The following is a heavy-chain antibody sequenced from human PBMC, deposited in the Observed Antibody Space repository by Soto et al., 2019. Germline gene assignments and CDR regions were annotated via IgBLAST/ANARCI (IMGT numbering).Heavy chain of an antibody. D-gene: IGHD5-18*01. J-gene: IGHJ4*02. CDR3: AKDDDTAMVPAIDY. V-gene: IGHV3-23*01. Sequence: GGSLRLSCAASGFTFGSYAMSWVRQAPGKGLEWVSAISGSGGSTYYADSVKGRFTISRDNSKNTLYLQMNSLRAEDTAVYYCAKDDDTAMVPAIDYWGQGTLVTVSS. CDR1: GFTFGSYA. CDR2: ISGSGGST.